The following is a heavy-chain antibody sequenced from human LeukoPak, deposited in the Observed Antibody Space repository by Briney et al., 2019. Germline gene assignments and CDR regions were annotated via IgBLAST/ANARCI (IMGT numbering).Heavy chain of an antibody. CDR1: GFTFSNYW. Sequence: GGSLRLSCVASGFTFSNYWMSWVRQAPGKGLEWVANIKQDGSEKYYVDSVKGRFTISRDNAKNSLYLQMNSLRAEDTAVYYCARDSLTYYELYYMDVWGKGTTVTVSS. V-gene: IGHV3-7*01. J-gene: IGHJ6*03. CDR2: IKQDGSEK. D-gene: IGHD3-16*01. CDR3: ARDSLTYYELYYMDV.